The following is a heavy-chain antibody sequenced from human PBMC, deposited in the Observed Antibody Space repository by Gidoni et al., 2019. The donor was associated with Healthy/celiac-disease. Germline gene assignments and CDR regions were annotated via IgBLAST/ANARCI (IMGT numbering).Heavy chain of an antibody. CDR2: IYSGGTT. CDR3: ATTKFHDYVWGSHDS. Sequence: QLVESVGGLVQPGGYLRRSCAASGFSFSSNYMNWGCQTPGKGLEWVSVIYSGGTTYYADSVKGRFTISRDNSKNTLYLEMNSLRPEDTAVDYCATTKFHDYVWGSHDSWGQGTLVTVSS. D-gene: IGHD3-16*01. J-gene: IGHJ4*02. V-gene: IGHV3-66*02. CDR1: GFSFSSNY.